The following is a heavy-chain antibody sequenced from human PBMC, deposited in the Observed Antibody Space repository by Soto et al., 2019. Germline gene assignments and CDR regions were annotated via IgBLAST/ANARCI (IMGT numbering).Heavy chain of an antibody. CDR3: ARGRGYDAYRSVANFDY. D-gene: IGHD5-12*01. J-gene: IGHJ4*02. V-gene: IGHV1-3*01. Sequence: VQLVQSGAEVKRPGASVKVSCKASGYDFVNYAMHWVRQAPGQRPEWMGWVNPGNGDTKYSLKFHGKVTITRDTSATTAYMEVNNLTSEHTAVYYCARGRGYDAYRSVANFDYWGQGTLVTVSS. CDR2: VNPGNGDT. CDR1: GYDFVNYA.